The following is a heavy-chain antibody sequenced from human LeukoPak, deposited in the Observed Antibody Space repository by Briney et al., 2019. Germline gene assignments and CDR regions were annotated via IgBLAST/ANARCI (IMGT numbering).Heavy chain of an antibody. J-gene: IGHJ4*02. Sequence: SETLSLTCTVSGGSISSYFWSWLRQPPGKGLEWIGYIYYSGSTNYNPSLKSRVTMSVDTSKNQFSLKLSSVTAADTAVYYCARIDRAVAGTIDYWGQGTLVTVSS. D-gene: IGHD6-19*01. CDR3: ARIDRAVAGTIDY. CDR1: GGSISSYF. CDR2: IYYSGST. V-gene: IGHV4-59*08.